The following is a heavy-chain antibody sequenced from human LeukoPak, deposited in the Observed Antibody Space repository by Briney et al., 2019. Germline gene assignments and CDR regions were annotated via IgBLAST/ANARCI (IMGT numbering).Heavy chain of an antibody. CDR3: ARDMYYGSGSPTADY. J-gene: IGHJ4*02. D-gene: IGHD3-10*01. Sequence: PGGSLRLSCAASGFTFSNYWMSWVRQAPGKGLKWVANIKQDGSEKYYVDSVKGRFTISRDNAKNSLYMQMNSLRAEDTAAYYCARDMYYGSGSPTADYWGQGTLVTVSS. V-gene: IGHV3-7*04. CDR1: GFTFSNYW. CDR2: IKQDGSEK.